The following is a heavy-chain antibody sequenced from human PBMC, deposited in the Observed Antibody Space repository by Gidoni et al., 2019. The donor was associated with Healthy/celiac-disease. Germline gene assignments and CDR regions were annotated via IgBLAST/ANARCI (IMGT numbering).Heavy chain of an antibody. J-gene: IGHJ3*02. Sequence: EVQLLESGGGLVQPGWSMRLSCAAAGFTFSSYAMCWVRQAPGKGLDWVSAISGSGGSTYYAGSVKGRFTISRDNPKNTLYLQMNSLRAEDTAVYYCAKVPQLERIASAFDIWGQGTMVTVSS. V-gene: IGHV3-23*01. CDR2: ISGSGGST. CDR1: GFTFSSYA. CDR3: AKVPQLERIASAFDI. D-gene: IGHD1-1*01.